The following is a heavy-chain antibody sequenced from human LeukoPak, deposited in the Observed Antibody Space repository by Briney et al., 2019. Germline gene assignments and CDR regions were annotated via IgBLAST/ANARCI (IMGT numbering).Heavy chain of an antibody. CDR2: FYHSGST. CDR3: ARSCDSSGYYIFDL. D-gene: IGHD3-22*01. V-gene: IGHV4-38-2*01. Sequence: SETLSLTCAVSAYPLSSGYYWGWIRPPPGKGLEWIGSFYHSGSTYYNPSLKSRVTISVDTSKNQFSLKLNSVTAADTAVYYCARSCDSSGYYIFDLWGRGTLVTVSS. J-gene: IGHJ2*01. CDR1: AYPLSSGYY.